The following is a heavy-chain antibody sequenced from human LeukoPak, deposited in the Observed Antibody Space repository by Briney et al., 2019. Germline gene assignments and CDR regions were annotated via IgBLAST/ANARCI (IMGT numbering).Heavy chain of an antibody. Sequence: PGGSLRLSCAASGFTFSSYSMNWVRQAPGKGLEWVSSISSSSSYIYYADSVKGRFTISRDNAKNSLYLQMNSLRAEDTAVYYCAKTQLYGSGTIDYWGQGTLVTVSS. J-gene: IGHJ4*02. V-gene: IGHV3-21*01. CDR3: AKTQLYGSGTIDY. CDR1: GFTFSSYS. CDR2: ISSSSSYI. D-gene: IGHD3-10*01.